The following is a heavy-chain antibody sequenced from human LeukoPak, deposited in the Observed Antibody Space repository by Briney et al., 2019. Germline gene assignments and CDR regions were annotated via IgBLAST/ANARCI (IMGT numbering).Heavy chain of an antibody. CDR2: ISSSSSYI. J-gene: IGHJ5*02. CDR1: GFTFSSYS. Sequence: GGSLTLSCAASGFTFSSYSMNWVRQAPGKGLEWVSSISSSSSYIYYADSVKGRFTISRDNAKNSLYLQMNSLRAEDTAVYYCASWQNSGYDAWGQGTLVTVSS. CDR3: ASWQNSGYDA. V-gene: IGHV3-21*01. D-gene: IGHD5-12*01.